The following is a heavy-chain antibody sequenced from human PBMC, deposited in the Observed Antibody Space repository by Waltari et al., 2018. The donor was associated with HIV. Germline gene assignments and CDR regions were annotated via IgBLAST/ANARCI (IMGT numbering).Heavy chain of an antibody. J-gene: IGHJ6*02. V-gene: IGHV4-59*01. D-gene: IGHD2-15*01. Sequence: QVQLQESGPGLVKPSETLSLTCTVSGGSISSYYWSWIRQPPGKGLEWIGYIYYSGSTNYNPSLKSRVTRSVDTSKNQFSLKLSSVTAADTAVYYCARGGEDIVVVVAADYYYYGMDVWGQGTTVTVSS. CDR3: ARGGEDIVVVVAADYYYYGMDV. CDR1: GGSISSYY. CDR2: IYYSGST.